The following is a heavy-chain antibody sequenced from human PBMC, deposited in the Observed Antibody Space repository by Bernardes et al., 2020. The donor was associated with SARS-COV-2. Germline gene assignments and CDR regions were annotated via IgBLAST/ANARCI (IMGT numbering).Heavy chain of an antibody. CDR3: ARVVVTIFGVAEYYFYGMDV. Sequence: VKVSCKASGYTFTTYGITWVRQAPGQGLEWMGWISARNGKANYAQKFQGRVTMTIDTSTTTAHMEMRSLRSDDTALYFCARVVVTIFGVAEYYFYGMDVWGQGTTVTVSS. CDR1: GYTFTTYG. CDR2: ISARNGKA. V-gene: IGHV1-18*01. D-gene: IGHD3-3*01. J-gene: IGHJ6*02.